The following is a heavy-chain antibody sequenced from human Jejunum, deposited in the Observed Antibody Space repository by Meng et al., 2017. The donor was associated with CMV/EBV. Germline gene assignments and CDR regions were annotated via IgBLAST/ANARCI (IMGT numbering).Heavy chain of an antibody. CDR1: GFNFGRSW. CDR3: SWMMTVTTLGS. CDR2: IRIAPDGEST. Sequence: CIASGFNFGRSWMSWVRQAPGKGLEWIGRIRIAPDGESTEYAAPVKGRFTISTDVSKNTLYLQMNTLKIEDTAVYYCSWMMTVTTLGSWGQGTLVTVSS. D-gene: IGHD4-17*01. J-gene: IGHJ5*02. V-gene: IGHV3-15*01.